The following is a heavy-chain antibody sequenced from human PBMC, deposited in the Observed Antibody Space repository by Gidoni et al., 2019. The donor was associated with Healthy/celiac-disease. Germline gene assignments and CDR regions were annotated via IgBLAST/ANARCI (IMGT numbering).Heavy chain of an antibody. V-gene: IGHV4-34*01. J-gene: IGHJ6*02. CDR2: INHSGST. CDR3: ARGSGYYYYYGMDV. D-gene: IGHD5-12*01. Sequence: QVQLQQWGAGLLKPSETLSLTCAVYGGSFSGYYWSWIRQPPGKGLEWIGEINHSGSTNYNPSLKSRVTISVDTSKNQFSLKLSSVTAADTAVDYCARGSGYYYYYGMDVWGQGTTVTVSS. CDR1: GGSFSGYY.